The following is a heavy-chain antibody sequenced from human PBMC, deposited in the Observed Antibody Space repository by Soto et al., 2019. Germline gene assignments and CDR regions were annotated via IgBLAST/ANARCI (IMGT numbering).Heavy chain of an antibody. CDR3: ASYRGYCGGDFYSNFFDF. J-gene: IGHJ4*02. CDR2: IITIFGTA. D-gene: IGHD2-21*02. CDR1: GGTFSSYA. Sequence: GASVKVSSKASGGTFSSYAISWVRQAPGQGLEWMGGIITIFGTANYAQKFQGRVTITADESTSTAYMELSSLRSEDTAVYYCASYRGYCGGDFYSNFFDFWGQGTLVTVSS. V-gene: IGHV1-69*13.